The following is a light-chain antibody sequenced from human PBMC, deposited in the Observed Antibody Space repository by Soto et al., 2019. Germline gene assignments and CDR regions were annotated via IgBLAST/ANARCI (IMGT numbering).Light chain of an antibody. Sequence: DIQMNPSPYSLSASVGDRVTITCQAGQDISNSLNWYQHKPGKAPKLLIYDASSLETGVPSRFGVSGSGTECTFTISSLQPEDIATYDGQQYDKVPLTFGGGTKVEI. J-gene: IGKJ4*02. CDR2: DAS. CDR3: QQYDKVPLT. CDR1: QDISNS. V-gene: IGKV1-33*01.